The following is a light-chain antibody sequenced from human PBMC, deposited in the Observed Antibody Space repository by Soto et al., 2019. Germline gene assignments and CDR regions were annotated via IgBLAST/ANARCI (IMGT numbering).Light chain of an antibody. Sequence: SYELTQPPSVSVAPGQTARITCGGNNVGSKSGHWYQQKPRQAPVLVVYDDSDRPSGIPERFSGSNSGNTATLTISRVEAVDEADYYCQVWDSSSDVVFGGGTKLTVL. CDR1: NVGSKS. J-gene: IGLJ2*01. V-gene: IGLV3-21*02. CDR3: QVWDSSSDVV. CDR2: DDS.